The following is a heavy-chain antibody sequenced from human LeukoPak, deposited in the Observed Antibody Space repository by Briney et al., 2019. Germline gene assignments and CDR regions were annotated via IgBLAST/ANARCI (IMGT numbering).Heavy chain of an antibody. J-gene: IGHJ4*02. D-gene: IGHD2-15*01. CDR1: GLTFRNAW. CDR2: IKSKIDGGTT. V-gene: IGHV3-15*01. CDR3: TTAGVVVKEFDY. Sequence: GGSLRLSCAASGLTFRNAWMSWVRQAPGKGLEWVGRIKSKIDGGTTDYAAPMKGRFTISRDDSKSTLYLQMNSLKTDDTAVYYCTTAGVVVKEFDYWGQGTLVTVSS.